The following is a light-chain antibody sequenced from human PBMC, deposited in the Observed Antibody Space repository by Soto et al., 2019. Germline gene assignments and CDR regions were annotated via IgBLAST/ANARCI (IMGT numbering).Light chain of an antibody. V-gene: IGKV3-20*01. Sequence: EIVLTQSPGTLSLSPGEKATLSCRVSQSVSSSYLAWYQQKPGQAPRLLIYGASSRATGIPDGFSGSGSGTDFTLTISRLEPEDFAVYYCQQYGSSPSITFGQGTRLEIK. J-gene: IGKJ5*01. CDR1: QSVSSSY. CDR2: GAS. CDR3: QQYGSSPSIT.